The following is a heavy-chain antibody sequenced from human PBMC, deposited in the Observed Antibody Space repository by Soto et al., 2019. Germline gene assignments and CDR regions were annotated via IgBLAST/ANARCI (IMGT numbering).Heavy chain of an antibody. CDR1: GFTFSSYA. Sequence: QVQLVESGGGVVQPGRSLRLSCAASGFTFSSYAMHWVRQAPGKGLEWVAVISYDGSNKYYADSVKGRFTISRDNSKNTLYLQMNSLRAEDTAVYYCARGHEYVWGSYRHYWGLDYWGQGTLVTVSS. D-gene: IGHD3-16*02. CDR3: ARGHEYVWGSYRHYWGLDY. V-gene: IGHV3-30-3*01. J-gene: IGHJ4*02. CDR2: ISYDGSNK.